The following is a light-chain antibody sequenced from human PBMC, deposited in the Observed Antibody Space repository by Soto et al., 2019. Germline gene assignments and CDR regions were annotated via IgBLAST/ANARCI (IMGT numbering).Light chain of an antibody. J-gene: IGLJ1*01. V-gene: IGLV1-40*01. Sequence: QSVLTQPPSVSGAPGLRVTISCTGSSSDIGAGYDVHWYQRLPGTAPKLLIYGNNNRPSGVPDRFSGSKSGTSASLAITGLQAEDEADYYCQSYDSGLSGYVFGTGTKVTVL. CDR3: QSYDSGLSGYV. CDR1: SSDIGAGYD. CDR2: GNN.